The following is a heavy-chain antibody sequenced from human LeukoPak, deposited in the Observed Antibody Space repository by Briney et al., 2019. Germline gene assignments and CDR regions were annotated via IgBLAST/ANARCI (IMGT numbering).Heavy chain of an antibody. CDR3: ARDRTTDAFDI. J-gene: IGHJ3*02. V-gene: IGHV4-34*01. Sequence: SETLSLTCAVYGGSFSGYYWSWIRQPPGKGLEWVGEIDHSGSTNYNPSLKRRVTISVDTYKNQFSLKLSSVTAADTAVYYCARDRTTDAFDIGGQGTMVTVSS. CDR1: GGSFSGYY. D-gene: IGHD4-11*01. CDR2: IDHSGST.